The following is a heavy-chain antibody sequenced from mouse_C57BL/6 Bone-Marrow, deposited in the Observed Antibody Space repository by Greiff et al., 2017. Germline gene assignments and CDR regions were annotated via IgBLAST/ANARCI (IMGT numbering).Heavy chain of an antibody. V-gene: IGHV1-64*01. Sequence: QVQLQQPGAELVKPGASVKLSCKASGYTFTSYWMHWVKQRPGQGLAWIGMIHPNSGSTNYNEKFKSKATLTVDKSSSTAYMQLSSLTSEDSAVYYCARTGIYYGNFWFAYWGQGTLVTVSA. CDR3: ARTGIYYGNFWFAY. CDR1: GYTFTSYW. D-gene: IGHD2-1*01. J-gene: IGHJ3*01. CDR2: IHPNSGST.